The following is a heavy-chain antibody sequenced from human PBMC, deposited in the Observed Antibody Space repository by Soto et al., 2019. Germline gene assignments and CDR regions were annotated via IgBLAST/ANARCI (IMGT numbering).Heavy chain of an antibody. D-gene: IGHD6-6*01. Sequence: QVQLVESGGGLVKPGGSLRLSCAASGFTFSDYYMSWIRQAPGKGLEWVSYISSSGSTIYYADSVKSRFTISRDNAKTSLYLQMNGLRAEDTAVYYCAGGTMNSSSSRVYFGSDYWGQGTLVTVSS. CDR2: ISSSGSTI. J-gene: IGHJ4*02. CDR3: AGGTMNSSSSRVYFGSDY. CDR1: GFTFSDYY. V-gene: IGHV3-11*01.